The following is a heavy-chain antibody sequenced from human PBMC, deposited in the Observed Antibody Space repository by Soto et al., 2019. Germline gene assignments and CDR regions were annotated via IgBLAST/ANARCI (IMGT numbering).Heavy chain of an antibody. CDR1: GYTFTCYY. CDR2: INPNSGGT. V-gene: IGHV1-2*02. CDR3: AREGRRIAAAVTGNWFDP. Sequence: QVQLVQSGAEVKKPWASVKVSCKASGYTFTCYYMHWVRQAPGQGLEWMGWINPNSGGTNYAQKFQGRVTMTRDTSISTAYMELSRLRSDDTAVYYCAREGRRIAAAVTGNWFDPWGQGTLVTVSS. D-gene: IGHD6-13*01. J-gene: IGHJ5*02.